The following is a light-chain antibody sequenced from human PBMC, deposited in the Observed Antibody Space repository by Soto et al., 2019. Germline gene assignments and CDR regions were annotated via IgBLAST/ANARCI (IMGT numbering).Light chain of an antibody. CDR2: AAS. CDR3: LQDYHYPFT. CDR1: QGIKND. J-gene: IGKJ4*01. Sequence: AIQMTQSPSSLSASVGVRVTITCRARQGIKNDLACYQQKPGKAPKLLISAASSLESGVPSRFSGSGSGTDFTLSITSLQPEDFATYYCLQDYHYPFTFGGGTRVEVK. V-gene: IGKV1-6*01.